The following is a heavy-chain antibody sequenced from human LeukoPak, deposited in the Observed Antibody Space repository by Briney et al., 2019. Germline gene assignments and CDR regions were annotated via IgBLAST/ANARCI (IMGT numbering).Heavy chain of an antibody. J-gene: IGHJ4*02. V-gene: IGHV4-34*01. D-gene: IGHD1-26*01. CDR3: ARVSRELLDY. CDR2: INHSGST. CDR1: GGSFSGYY. Sequence: PSEALSLTCAVYGGSFSGYYWSWIRQPPGKGLEWIGEINHSGSTNYNPSLKSRVTISVDTSKNQFSLKLSSVTAADTAVYYCARVSRELLDYWSQGTLVTVSS.